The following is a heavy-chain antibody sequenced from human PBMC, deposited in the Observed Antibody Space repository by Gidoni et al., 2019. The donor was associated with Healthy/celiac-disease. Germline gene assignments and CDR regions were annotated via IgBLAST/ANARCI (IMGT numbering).Heavy chain of an antibody. CDR3: ASPQDIAVAGLGGMDV. CDR2: IIPIFGTA. V-gene: IGHV1-69*01. Sequence: GGIIPIFGTANYAQKFQGRVTITADESTSTAYMELSSLRSEDTAVYYCASPQDIAVAGLGGMDVWGQGTTVTVSS. D-gene: IGHD6-19*01. J-gene: IGHJ6*02.